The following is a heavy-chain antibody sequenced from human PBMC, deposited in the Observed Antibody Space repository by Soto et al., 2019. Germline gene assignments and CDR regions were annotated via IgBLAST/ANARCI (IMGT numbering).Heavy chain of an antibody. Sequence: PSETLSLTCTVSGGSISSSPYNWGWIRQPPKKGLEWIGTISYSATTYYNTSLKSRVTMSVDTSKNQFSLKLSSVTAVDTAVYYCQRKKTAFPNWLDSWGQGTLVTVSS. J-gene: IGHJ5*01. D-gene: IGHD2-21*02. CDR2: ISYSATT. V-gene: IGHV4-39*01. CDR1: GGSISSSPYN. CDR3: QRKKTAFPNWLDS.